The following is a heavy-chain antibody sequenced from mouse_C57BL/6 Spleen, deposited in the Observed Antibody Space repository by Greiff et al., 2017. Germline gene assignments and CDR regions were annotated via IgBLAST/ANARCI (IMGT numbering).Heavy chain of an antibody. V-gene: IGHV1-19*01. J-gene: IGHJ3*01. CDR2: INTYNGGT. CDR1: GYTFTDYY. CDR3: AASPRFAY. Sequence: EVQLQQSGPGLVKPGASVKMSCKASGYTFTDYYMNWVKQSHGKSLEWIGYINTYNGGTSYNQTFKGTATLSVDKSSSTAYLELNSLTSEDSEVDYCAASPRFAYWGQGTLVTVSA. D-gene: IGHD6-1*01.